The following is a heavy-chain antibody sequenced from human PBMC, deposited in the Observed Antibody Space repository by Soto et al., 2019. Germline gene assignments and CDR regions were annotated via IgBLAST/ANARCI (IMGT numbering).Heavy chain of an antibody. Sequence: GGSLRLSCAASGFTFSSYAMHWVRQAPGKGLEWVAVISYDGSNKYYADSVKGRFTISRDNSKNTLYLQMNSLRAEDTAVYYCARDYYGSGSYQYYYYYYGMDVWDQGTTVTVSS. D-gene: IGHD3-10*01. CDR1: GFTFSSYA. CDR2: ISYDGSNK. CDR3: ARDYYGSGSYQYYYYYYGMDV. J-gene: IGHJ6*02. V-gene: IGHV3-30-3*01.